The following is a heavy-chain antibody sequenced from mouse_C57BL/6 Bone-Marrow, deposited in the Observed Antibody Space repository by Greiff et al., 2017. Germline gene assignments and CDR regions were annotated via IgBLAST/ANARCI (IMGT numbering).Heavy chain of an antibody. CDR1: GYTFTSYW. CDR2: MYPGSGST. CDR3: ARPYYSNYWYFDV. V-gene: IGHV1-55*01. J-gene: IGHJ1*03. D-gene: IGHD2-5*01. Sequence: VKLQQPGAELVKPGASVKMSCKASGYTFTSYWITWVKQRPGQGLGWIGDMYPGSGSTNYNEKFKSKATLTVDTSSSTAYMQLSSLTYEDSAVYYGARPYYSNYWYFDVWGTGTTVTVSS.